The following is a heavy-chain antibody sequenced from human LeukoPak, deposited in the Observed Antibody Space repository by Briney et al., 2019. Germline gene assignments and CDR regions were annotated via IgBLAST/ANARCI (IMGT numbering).Heavy chain of an antibody. D-gene: IGHD3-16*02. CDR1: GESFSGYY. Sequence: PSETLSLTCAVYGESFSGYYWSWIRKPPGKGLEWIGEINHSGSTNYNPSLQSRVTISVDTSKNQFSLKLSSVTAADTAVYYCARGLSPYHYYYMDVWGKGTTVTVSS. J-gene: IGHJ6*03. CDR3: ARGLSPYHYYYMDV. CDR2: INHSGST. V-gene: IGHV4-34*01.